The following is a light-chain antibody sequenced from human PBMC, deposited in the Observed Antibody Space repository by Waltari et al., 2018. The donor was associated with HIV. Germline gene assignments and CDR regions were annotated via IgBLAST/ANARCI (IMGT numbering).Light chain of an antibody. V-gene: IGKV3-11*01. CDR1: QSVSDY. J-gene: IGKJ4*01. CDR3: QQRTNGPPRLA. CDR2: DAS. Sequence: ENVLTQSPATLSLSPGGRATLSCRTSQSVSDYLAWYQQKPGQAPRLLIYDASKRATGIPARFSGSGSGTDFTLTISSLEPEDCAVYYCQQRTNGPPRLAFGGGTKVEI.